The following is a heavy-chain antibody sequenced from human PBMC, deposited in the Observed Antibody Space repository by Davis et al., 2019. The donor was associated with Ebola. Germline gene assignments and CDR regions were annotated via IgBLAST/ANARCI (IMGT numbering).Heavy chain of an antibody. D-gene: IGHD1-26*01. CDR1: GGSISSSSYY. CDR3: ARHLWELAPLVMTRWFDP. CDR2: IYYSGST. Sequence: MPSETLSLTCTVSGGSISSSSYYWGWIRQPPGKGLEWIGSIYYSGSTYYNPSLKSRVTISVDTSKNQFSLKLSSVTAADTAVYYCARHLWELAPLVMTRWFDPWGQGTLVTVSS. J-gene: IGHJ5*02. V-gene: IGHV4-39*01.